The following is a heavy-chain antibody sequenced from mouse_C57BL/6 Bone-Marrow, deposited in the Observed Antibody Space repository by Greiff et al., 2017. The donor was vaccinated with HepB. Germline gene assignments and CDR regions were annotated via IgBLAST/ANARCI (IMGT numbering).Heavy chain of an antibody. Sequence: VRLKESGGGLVQPGESLKLSCESNEYEFPSHDMSWVRKTPEKRLELVAAINSDGGSTYYPDTMERRFIISRDNTKKTLYLQMSSLRSEDTALYYCARHGDYDGVGAMDYWGQGTSVTVSS. CDR2: INSDGGST. J-gene: IGHJ4*01. CDR3: ARHGDYDGVGAMDY. CDR1: EYEFPSHD. D-gene: IGHD2-4*01. V-gene: IGHV5-2*01.